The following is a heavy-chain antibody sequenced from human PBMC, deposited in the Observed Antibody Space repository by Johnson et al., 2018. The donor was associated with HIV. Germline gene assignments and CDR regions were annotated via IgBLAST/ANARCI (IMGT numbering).Heavy chain of an antibody. CDR1: GFTFSSYG. D-gene: IGHD3-10*01. J-gene: IGHJ3*02. Sequence: ESGGGVVQPGRSLRLSCAASGFTFSSYGMHWVRQVPGKGLEWVAVISYDGSNKYYADSVKGRFTISRDNSKNTLYLQMNSLRAEDTALYYCAKSTQASIVRESGPYGAFDIWGQGTMVTVSS. CDR3: AKSTQASIVRESGPYGAFDI. V-gene: IGHV3-30*18. CDR2: ISYDGSNK.